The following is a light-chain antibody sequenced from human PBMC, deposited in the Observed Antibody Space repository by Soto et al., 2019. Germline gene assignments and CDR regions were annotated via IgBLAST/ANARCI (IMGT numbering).Light chain of an antibody. V-gene: IGLV2-14*01. CDR1: SSDVGGYNY. J-gene: IGLJ2*01. CDR2: EVS. CDR3: SSYTSSSTLV. Sequence: QSALTQPASVSGSPGQSITISCTGTSSDVGGYNYVSWYQQHPGKAPKLMISEVSNRPSGVSNRFYGSKSGNTASLTISGLQAEDEADYYCSSYTSSSTLVFGGGTKLTVL.